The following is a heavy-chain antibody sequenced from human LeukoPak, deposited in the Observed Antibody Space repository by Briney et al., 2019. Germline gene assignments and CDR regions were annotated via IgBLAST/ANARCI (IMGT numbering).Heavy chain of an antibody. J-gene: IGHJ5*02. D-gene: IGHD3-10*02. Sequence: PGGTLRLSCAASGFTFSSYAMSWVRQAPGKGLEWVSAISGSGGSTYYADSVKGRFTISRDNSKNTLYLQMNSLRAEDTAVYYCAKHLANVRWGVNPRWFDPWGQGTLVTVSS. CDR2: ISGSGGST. V-gene: IGHV3-23*01. CDR1: GFTFSSYA. CDR3: AKHLANVRWGVNPRWFDP.